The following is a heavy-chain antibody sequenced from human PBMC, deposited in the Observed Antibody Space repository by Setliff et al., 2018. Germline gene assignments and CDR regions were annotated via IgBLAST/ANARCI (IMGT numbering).Heavy chain of an antibody. J-gene: IGHJ4*02. CDR3: TRSRAPSVVLAADFDF. CDR1: GYTFTSYG. D-gene: IGHD2-21*01. V-gene: IGHV1-18*01. Sequence: GASVKVSCKASGYTFTSYGFSWVRQAPGQGLEWMGWISGYTGETNYAQKFQARVTMTADTSTKTVYMELRSLTSDDTAVYYCTRSRAPSVVLAADFDFWGQGTPGTV. CDR2: ISGYTGET.